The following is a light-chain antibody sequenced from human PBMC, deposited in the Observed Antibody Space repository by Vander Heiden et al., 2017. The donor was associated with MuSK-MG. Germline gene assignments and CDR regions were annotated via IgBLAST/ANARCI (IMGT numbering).Light chain of an antibody. CDR1: SGDVGGYNY. CDR2: DVT. Sequence: QSALTQPPSASGSPGQSVTSAGTGTSGDVGGYNYFSWSQQHPGKAPILIIYDVTRWPSGVPDRFSGSKSGNTASLTVSGRQAEDDADYYCSSYGGRNNYVFGTGTKITVL. V-gene: IGLV2-8*01. CDR3: SSYGGRNNYV. J-gene: IGLJ1*01.